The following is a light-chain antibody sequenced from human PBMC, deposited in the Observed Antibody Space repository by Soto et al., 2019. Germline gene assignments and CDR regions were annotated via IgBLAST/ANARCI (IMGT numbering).Light chain of an antibody. CDR2: GAS. Sequence: EIVLTQSPATLSLSPGERASLSCRASQSVPNNNLAWYQRKPGLAPRLLIYGASSRATGIPDRFSGSGSGTDFTLTISGLEPEDFAVFYCQQYGTSPLTFGGGTKVEVK. J-gene: IGKJ4*01. CDR1: QSVPNNN. CDR3: QQYGTSPLT. V-gene: IGKV3-20*01.